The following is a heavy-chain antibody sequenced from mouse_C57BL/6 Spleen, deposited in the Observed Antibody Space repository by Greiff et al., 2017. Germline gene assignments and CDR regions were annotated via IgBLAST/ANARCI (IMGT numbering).Heavy chain of an antibody. Sequence: EVKLMESGPGLVKPSQSLSLTCSVTGYSITSGYYWNWIRQFPGNKLEWMGYISYDGSNNYNPSLKNRISITRDTSKNQFFLKLNSVTTEDTATYYCARGDWDEGAMDYWGQGTSVTVSS. CDR2: ISYDGSN. CDR3: ARGDWDEGAMDY. J-gene: IGHJ4*01. D-gene: IGHD4-1*01. CDR1: GYSITSGYY. V-gene: IGHV3-6*01.